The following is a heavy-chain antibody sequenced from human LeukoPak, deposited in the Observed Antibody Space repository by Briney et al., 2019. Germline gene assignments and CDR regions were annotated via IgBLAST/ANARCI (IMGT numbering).Heavy chain of an antibody. J-gene: IGHJ6*02. CDR1: GGSFSGYY. CDR3: ASGGYSGYVSYMDV. CDR2: INHSGST. D-gene: IGHD5-12*01. Sequence: TSETLSLTCAVYGGSFSGYYWSWIRQPPGKGLEWIGEINHSGSTNYNPSLKSRVTISVDTSKNQFSLKLSSVTAADTAVYYCASGGYSGYVSYMDVWGQGTTVTVSS. V-gene: IGHV4-34*01.